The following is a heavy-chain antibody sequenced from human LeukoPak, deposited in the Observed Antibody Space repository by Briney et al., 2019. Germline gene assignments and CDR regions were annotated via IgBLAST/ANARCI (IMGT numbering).Heavy chain of an antibody. CDR2: INARGDT. CDR3: ARGQVPAARGYNWFDP. CDR1: GWSFNDHY. V-gene: IGHV4-34*01. Sequence: PSETLSLTCAVSGWSFNDHYWNWGRQPPGKGLERIGEINARGDTNFNPSLKSRGTISVDSSKNQFSLTLRSMIAADTAVYYCARGQVPAARGYNWFDPWGQGTLVTVSS. J-gene: IGHJ5*02. D-gene: IGHD2-2*01.